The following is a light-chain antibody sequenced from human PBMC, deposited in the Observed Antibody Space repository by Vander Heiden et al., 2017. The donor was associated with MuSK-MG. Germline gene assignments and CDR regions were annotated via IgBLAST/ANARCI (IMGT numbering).Light chain of an antibody. V-gene: IGLV2-14*03. Sequence: QSALTQPASVSGSPGQSITISCTGTRSDVGRYNYVSWYQQPPGKAPRLMISDVPPPRAPVCNRFSGSRTATVATITVSRAEHEDDDDYYCNTYTSTPWVFGGGTKLTVL. CDR1: RSDVGRYNY. CDR3: NTYTSTPWV. J-gene: IGLJ3*02. CDR2: DVP.